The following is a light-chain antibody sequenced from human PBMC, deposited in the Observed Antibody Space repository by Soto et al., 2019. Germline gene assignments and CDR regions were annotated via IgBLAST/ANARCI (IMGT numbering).Light chain of an antibody. J-gene: IGLJ1*01. CDR3: SSCTSTSPYV. CDR1: SSDVGYYDY. CDR2: DVS. V-gene: IGLV2-14*01. Sequence: QSVLTQPASVSGSPGQSITISCTGTSSDVGYYDYVSWYQQHPGKAPKLMIYDVSTRPSRVSDRFSGSKSGNTASLTISGLQAEDEADYYCSSCTSTSPYVFGTGTKVTVL.